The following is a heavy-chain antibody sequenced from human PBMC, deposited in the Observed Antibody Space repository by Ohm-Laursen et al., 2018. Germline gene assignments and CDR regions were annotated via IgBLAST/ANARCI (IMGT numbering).Heavy chain of an antibody. J-gene: IGHJ6*02. Sequence: GSLRLSCSASGFTFNNYWMHWVRQVPGKGLVWVSRINSDGSSTSYADFVKGRFTISRDNAKNTLYLQMNSLRAEDTAVYYCARDLYSYGWNDYGMDVWGQGTTVTVSS. CDR3: ARDLYSYGWNDYGMDV. CDR1: GFTFNNYW. V-gene: IGHV3-74*01. CDR2: INSDGSST. D-gene: IGHD1-1*01.